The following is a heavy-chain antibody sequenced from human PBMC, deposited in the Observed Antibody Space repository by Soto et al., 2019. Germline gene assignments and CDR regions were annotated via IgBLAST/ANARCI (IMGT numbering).Heavy chain of an antibody. Sequence: SVKVSCKASGGTFSSYTISWVRQAPGQGLEWMGRIIPILGIANYAQKFQGRVTITADKSTSTAYMELSSLRSEDTAVYYCARDRGSYGLSNAFDYWGQGTLVTVSS. V-gene: IGHV1-69*04. D-gene: IGHD5-18*01. CDR3: ARDRGSYGLSNAFDY. CDR2: IIPILGIA. J-gene: IGHJ4*02. CDR1: GGTFSSYT.